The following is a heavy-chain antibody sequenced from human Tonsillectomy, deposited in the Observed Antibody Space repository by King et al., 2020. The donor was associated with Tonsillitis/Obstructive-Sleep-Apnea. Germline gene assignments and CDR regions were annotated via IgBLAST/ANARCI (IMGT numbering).Heavy chain of an antibody. D-gene: IGHD3-3*02. V-gene: IGHV3-48*02. J-gene: IGHJ4*02. CDR1: GFTFSTYS. CDR3: ARSVLGDY. Sequence: VQLVESGGGLVQPGGSLRLSCAASGFTFSTYSMNWVRQAPGKGLEWVSYISSSSNTIYDADSVRGRFTISRDNAKNSLYLQMNSLRDEDTAVYYCARSVLGDYWGQGTLVTVSS. CDR2: ISSSSNTI.